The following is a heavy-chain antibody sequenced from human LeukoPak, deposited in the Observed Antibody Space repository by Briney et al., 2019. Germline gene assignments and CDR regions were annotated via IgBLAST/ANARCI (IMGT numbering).Heavy chain of an antibody. V-gene: IGHV3-7*02. D-gene: IGHD1-1*01. CDR1: GFTLGSYW. Sequence: GGSLRLFCAASGFTLGSYWMTWVRQAPRKGLEWAAAIKEDGSETYYVDSVKGRFTISRDNAKNSLYLQMSSLRVEDTAVHYCARTTYGDYWGQGTLVTVSS. CDR3: ARTTYGDY. J-gene: IGHJ4*02. CDR2: IKEDGSET.